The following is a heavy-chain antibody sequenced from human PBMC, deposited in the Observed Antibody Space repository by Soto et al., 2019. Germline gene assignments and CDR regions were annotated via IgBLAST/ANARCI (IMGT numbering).Heavy chain of an antibody. CDR3: ARDSSSGYRGLGFDY. Sequence: EVQLVESGGGLVKPGGSLRLSCAASGFTFSSYSMNWVRQAPGKGLEWVSSISSSSSYIYYADSVKGRFTISRDNAKNSLYLQMNSLRAEDTAVYYCARDSSSGYRGLGFDYWGQGTLVTVSS. V-gene: IGHV3-21*01. CDR2: ISSSSSYI. D-gene: IGHD6-13*01. CDR1: GFTFSSYS. J-gene: IGHJ4*02.